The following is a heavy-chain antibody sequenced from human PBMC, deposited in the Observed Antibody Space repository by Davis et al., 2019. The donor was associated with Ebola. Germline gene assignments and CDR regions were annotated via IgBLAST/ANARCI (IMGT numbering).Heavy chain of an antibody. D-gene: IGHD2-8*01. CDR1: GYSSTSYR. CDR2: IYPGDSDT. V-gene: IGHV5-51*01. J-gene: IGHJ5*02. Sequence: PGGSLRLSCKGSGYSSTSYRIGWVRQMPGKGLEWMGIIYPGDSDTRYSPSFQGQVTISADKSISTAYLQWSSLKASDTAMYYCARRIRNSIVLMENWFDPWGQGTLVTVSS. CDR3: ARRIRNSIVLMENWFDP.